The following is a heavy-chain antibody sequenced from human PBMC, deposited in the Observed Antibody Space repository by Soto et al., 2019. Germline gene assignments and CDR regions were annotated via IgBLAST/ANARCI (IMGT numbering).Heavy chain of an antibody. CDR2: TNYSGST. Sequence: QVQLQESGPELVNPSQTLSLTCTVSGGSISSGDYYWSWIRQPPGKGHEWIGYTNYSGSTNYNPSLRSRVSISGDRSKDEFSLKLSSVTAADTAVYYCVKSGYYRHNDAFDIWGEGKMVTVAS. CDR3: VKSGYYRHNDAFDI. J-gene: IGHJ3*02. D-gene: IGHD3-3*01. CDR1: GGSISSGDYY. V-gene: IGHV4-30-4*01.